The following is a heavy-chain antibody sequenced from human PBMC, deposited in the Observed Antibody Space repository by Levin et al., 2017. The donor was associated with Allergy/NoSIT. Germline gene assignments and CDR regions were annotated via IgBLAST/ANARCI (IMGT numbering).Heavy chain of an antibody. J-gene: IGHJ4*02. V-gene: IGHV4-34*01. CDR2: INHSGST. CDR1: GGSFSGYY. Sequence: SETLSLTCAVYGGSFSGYYWSWIRQPPGKGLEWIGEINHSGSTNYNPSLKSRVTISVDTSKNQFSLKLSSVTAADTAVYYCARGGGREIAEPIKGYCSGGSCYLLDYWGQGTLVTVSS. D-gene: IGHD2-15*01. CDR3: ARGGGREIAEPIKGYCSGGSCYLLDY.